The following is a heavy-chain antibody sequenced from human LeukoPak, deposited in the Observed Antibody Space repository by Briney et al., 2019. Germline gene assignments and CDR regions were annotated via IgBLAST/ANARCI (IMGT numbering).Heavy chain of an antibody. CDR1: GYTLTELS. CDR3: AKEPNYNSIYNWFDP. Sequence: GASVKVSCKVSGYTLTELSMHWVRQAPGKGLEWMGGFDPEDGETIYAQKFQGRVTMTEDTSTDTAYMELSSLRSEDTAVYYCAKEPNYNSIYNWFDPWGQGTLVTVSS. D-gene: IGHD3-10*01. CDR2: FDPEDGET. J-gene: IGHJ5*02. V-gene: IGHV1-24*01.